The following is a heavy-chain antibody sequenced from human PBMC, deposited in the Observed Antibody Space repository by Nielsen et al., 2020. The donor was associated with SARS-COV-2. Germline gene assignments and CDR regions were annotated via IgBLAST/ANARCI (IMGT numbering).Heavy chain of an antibody. CDR1: GFTFSKAW. CDR2: IKSKIDGGTT. V-gene: IGHV3-15*01. CDR3: ATARYCSRTSCSAGTDMFDP. Sequence: GESLKISCVASGFTFSKAWMSWVRQAPGKGLEWVGRIKSKIDGGTTDYAAPVKGRFSISRDDSKNTVYLDMSSLRTEDTAVYYCATARYCSRTSCSAGTDMFDPWGQGTQVIVSS. D-gene: IGHD2-2*01. J-gene: IGHJ5*02.